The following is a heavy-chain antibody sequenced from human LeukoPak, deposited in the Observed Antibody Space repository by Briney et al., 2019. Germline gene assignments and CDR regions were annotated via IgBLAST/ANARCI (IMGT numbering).Heavy chain of an antibody. J-gene: IGHJ3*02. CDR3: SRRYSSSWYRAFDI. D-gene: IGHD6-13*01. Sequence: SETLSLTCTVSGGSVSSSSYYWGWIRQPPGKGLEWIGIIFYTGTIHYNPSLESRVTISVDTSKNQFSLRLSSVTAADTAVYFCSRRYSSSWYRAFDIWGQGTMVTVSS. CDR2: IFYTGTI. CDR1: GGSVSSSSYY. V-gene: IGHV4-39*01.